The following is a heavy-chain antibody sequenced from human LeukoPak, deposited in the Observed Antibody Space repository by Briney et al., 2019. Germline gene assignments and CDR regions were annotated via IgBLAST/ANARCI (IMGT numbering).Heavy chain of an antibody. J-gene: IGHJ4*02. CDR3: AKDHAVAATYYFDY. V-gene: IGHV3-30-3*01. D-gene: IGHD2-15*01. CDR2: ISYDGSNK. CDR1: GFTFSSYA. Sequence: GRSLRLSCAASGFTFSSYAMHWVRQAPGKGLKWVAVISYDGSNKYYADSVKGRFTISRDNSKNTLYLQMNSLRAEDTAVYYCAKDHAVAATYYFDYWGQGTLVTVSS.